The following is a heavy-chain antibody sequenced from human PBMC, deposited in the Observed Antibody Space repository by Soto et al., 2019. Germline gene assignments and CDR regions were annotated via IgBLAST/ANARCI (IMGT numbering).Heavy chain of an antibody. D-gene: IGHD3-10*01. Sequence: GSLRLSCVASEFTVSSNYMSWVRQAPGKGPEWVSVIYSGGSTYYADSVKGRFTISRDNSKNTLYLQMNSLRAEDTAVYYCASSGSNAWYYLDYWGQGTLVTVSS. CDR2: IYSGGST. CDR3: ASSGSNAWYYLDY. CDR1: EFTVSSNY. V-gene: IGHV3-53*01. J-gene: IGHJ4*02.